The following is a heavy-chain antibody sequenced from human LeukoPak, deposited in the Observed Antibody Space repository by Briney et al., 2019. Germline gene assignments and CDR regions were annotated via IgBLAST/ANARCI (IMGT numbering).Heavy chain of an antibody. CDR1: GASFSDYY. D-gene: IGHD3-10*01. CDR3: ARKVPGTLDL. J-gene: IGHJ2*01. CDR2: INEIGGT. Sequence: SETLSLTCAVYGASFSDYYWSWIRQPPGKGLEWIGEINEIGGTNYSPSLKSRVTISLDTSKNQFSLTLNSVTAADTAVYYCARKVPGTLDLWGRGTLVTVSS. V-gene: IGHV4-34*01.